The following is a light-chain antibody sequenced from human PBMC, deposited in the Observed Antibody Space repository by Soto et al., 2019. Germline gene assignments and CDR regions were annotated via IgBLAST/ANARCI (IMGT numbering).Light chain of an antibody. Sequence: IQMTQSPSSLSASVGDRVTITCRASQGVSSYLAWFQQRPGKAPKLLIFDASTLQNGVPARFSGGGFGTEFTLTISRLQPEDFATYYCHQDNTYPETFGQGTKVEIK. CDR1: QGVSSY. J-gene: IGKJ1*01. CDR2: DAS. V-gene: IGKV1-9*01. CDR3: HQDNTYPET.